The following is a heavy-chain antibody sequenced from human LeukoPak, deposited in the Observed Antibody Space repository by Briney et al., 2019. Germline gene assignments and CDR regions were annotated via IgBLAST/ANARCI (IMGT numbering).Heavy chain of an antibody. Sequence: PGGSLRLSCAASGFIFSSYAMSWVRQAPGKGLEWVSTISGSGGSTYYADSVKGRFTISRDNFKNSLYLQMNSLRADDTAVYYCAKDAQRGFDYSNSLDYWGQGTRVTVSS. CDR1: GFIFSSYA. V-gene: IGHV3-23*01. CDR2: ISGSGGST. J-gene: IGHJ4*02. CDR3: AKDAQRGFDYSNSLDY. D-gene: IGHD4-11*01.